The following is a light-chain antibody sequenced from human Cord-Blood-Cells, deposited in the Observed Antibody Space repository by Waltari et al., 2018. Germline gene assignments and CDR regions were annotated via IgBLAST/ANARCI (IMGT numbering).Light chain of an antibody. CDR2: EVS. Sequence: QSALTQPASVSGSPGQSITIPFTGTSSDVGRYNLVSWYHKHPGKAPKLWIYEVSKRPSGVSNRFSGSKSGNTASLTITGLQAEDEADYYCCSYAGSSTWLFGGGTKLTVL. J-gene: IGLJ3*02. V-gene: IGLV2-23*02. CDR3: CSYAGSSTWL. CDR1: SSDVGRYNL.